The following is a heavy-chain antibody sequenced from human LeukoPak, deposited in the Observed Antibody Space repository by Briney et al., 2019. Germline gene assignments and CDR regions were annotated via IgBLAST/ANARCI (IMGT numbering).Heavy chain of an antibody. V-gene: IGHV4-39*07. Sequence: PSDTLSLTCTVSGGSISSSSYYWGWIRQPPGKGLEWIGSIYYSGSTYYNPSLKSRVTISVDTSKNQFSLKLSSVTAADTAVYYCAGDPRITIFGVVITTYYYFDYWGQGILVTVSS. J-gene: IGHJ4*02. CDR1: GGSISSSSYY. CDR3: AGDPRITIFGVVITTYYYFDY. D-gene: IGHD3-3*01. CDR2: IYYSGST.